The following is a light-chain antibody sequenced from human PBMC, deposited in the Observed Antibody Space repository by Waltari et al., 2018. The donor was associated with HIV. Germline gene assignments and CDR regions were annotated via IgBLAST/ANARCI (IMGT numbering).Light chain of an antibody. CDR1: QTVLYSSNNKNY. J-gene: IGKJ1*01. V-gene: IGKV4-1*01. CDR2: WAS. Sequence: DIVMTKSQASLAWSLGGRAPINCKSSQTVLYSSNNKNYLAWYQQKPGQPPKMLIYWASTRESGVPDRFSGSGSGTDFTLTVSSLRAEDVAVYYCQQYYSTPQTFGQGTNVEIK. CDR3: QQYYSTPQT.